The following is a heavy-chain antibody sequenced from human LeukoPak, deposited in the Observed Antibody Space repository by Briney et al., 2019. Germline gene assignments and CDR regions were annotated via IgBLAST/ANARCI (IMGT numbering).Heavy chain of an antibody. CDR2: IFYGGST. Sequence: KPSETLSLACTVSGDSISSSSSFWGWIRQPPGKGLEWIGSIFYGGSTYYNPSLKSRVTIAVDTSKNQFSLKLSSVTAADTAVYYCAGGEYYDFWSGLRTTDYWGQGTLVTVSS. V-gene: IGHV4-39*07. CDR1: GDSISSSSSF. CDR3: AGGEYYDFWSGLRTTDY. J-gene: IGHJ4*02. D-gene: IGHD3-3*01.